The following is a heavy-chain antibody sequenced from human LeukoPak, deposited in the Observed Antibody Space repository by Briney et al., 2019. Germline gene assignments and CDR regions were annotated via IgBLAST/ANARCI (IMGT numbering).Heavy chain of an antibody. Sequence: GGSLRLSCAASGFTFSSYSMNWVRQAPGEGLEWVSSISSSSSYIYYADSVKGRFTISRDNAKNSLYLQMNSLRAEDTAVYYCARSTPRLRYFDWSTRGAVDYWGQGTLVTVSS. V-gene: IGHV3-21*01. CDR1: GFTFSSYS. D-gene: IGHD3-9*01. CDR2: ISSSSSYI. CDR3: ARSTPRLRYFDWSTRGAVDY. J-gene: IGHJ4*02.